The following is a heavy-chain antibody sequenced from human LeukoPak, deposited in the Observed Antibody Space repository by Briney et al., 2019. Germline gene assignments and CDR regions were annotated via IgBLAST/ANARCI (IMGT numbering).Heavy chain of an antibody. Sequence: GGSLRLSCAASGFTFSSYSMNWVRQAPGKGLEWVSSISSSSSCIYYADSVKGRFTISRDNAKNSLYLQMNSLRAEDTAVYYCASWTYYDFWSGSSLRHFDYWGQGTLVTVSS. CDR3: ASWTYYDFWSGSSLRHFDY. D-gene: IGHD3-3*01. CDR2: ISSSSSCI. CDR1: GFTFSSYS. J-gene: IGHJ4*02. V-gene: IGHV3-21*01.